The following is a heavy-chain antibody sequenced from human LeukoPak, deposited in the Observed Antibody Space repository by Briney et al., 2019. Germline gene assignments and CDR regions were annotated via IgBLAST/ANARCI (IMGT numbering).Heavy chain of an antibody. CDR1: GDSISSGSYY. D-gene: IGHD1-26*01. Sequence: HPSQTLSLTCTVSGDSISSGSYYWSWIRQPAGKGLEWIGRIYTSGSTNYNPSLKSRVTMSVDTSKNQFSLKLSSVTAADTAVYYCASMPPDSGSYFAQNWFDPWGQGTLVTVSS. V-gene: IGHV4-61*02. J-gene: IGHJ5*02. CDR3: ASMPPDSGSYFAQNWFDP. CDR2: IYTSGST.